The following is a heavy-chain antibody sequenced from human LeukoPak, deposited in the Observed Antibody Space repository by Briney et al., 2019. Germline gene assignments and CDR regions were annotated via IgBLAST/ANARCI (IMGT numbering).Heavy chain of an antibody. V-gene: IGHV4-59*12. J-gene: IGHJ2*01. D-gene: IGHD3-3*01. CDR1: GGSISSYY. CDR2: IYYSGST. Sequence: SETLSLTCTVSGGSISSYYWSWIRQHPGKGLEWIGYIYYSGSTYYNPSLKSRVTISIDTSKNQFSLKLNSVTAADTAVYYCARGPGRTSIFGGRGLWFFDVWGRGTLVAVSS. CDR3: ARGPGRTSIFGGRGLWFFDV.